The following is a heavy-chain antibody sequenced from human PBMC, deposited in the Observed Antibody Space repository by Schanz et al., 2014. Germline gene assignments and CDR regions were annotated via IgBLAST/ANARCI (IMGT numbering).Heavy chain of an antibody. Sequence: QVQLVESGGGVVQPGRSLRLSCAAYGFTLSSYAMHWVRQAPGKGLEWVAVISCDGSNKYYADSVKGRFTISRDNSKNTLYLQMNTLRAKDTAVYYCARDRGYCSGGSCLAFDYWGQGTLVTVSS. V-gene: IGHV3-30-3*01. J-gene: IGHJ4*02. CDR1: GFTLSSYA. CDR2: ISCDGSNK. D-gene: IGHD2-15*01. CDR3: ARDRGYCSGGSCLAFDY.